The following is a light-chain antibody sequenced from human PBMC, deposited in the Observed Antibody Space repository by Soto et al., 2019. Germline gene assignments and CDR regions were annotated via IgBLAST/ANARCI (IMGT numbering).Light chain of an antibody. J-gene: IGLJ3*02. V-gene: IGLV2-14*03. CDR3: SSYTSRDTLG. Sequence: QSALTQPASVSGSPGQSITISCTGTSSDVGGYDHVSWYQQHPGKAPKLMIYDVSNRPSGVSNRFSGSKSGNTASLAVSGLQAEDEADYYCSSYTSRDTLGFGGGTKVTVL. CDR1: SSDVGGYDH. CDR2: DVS.